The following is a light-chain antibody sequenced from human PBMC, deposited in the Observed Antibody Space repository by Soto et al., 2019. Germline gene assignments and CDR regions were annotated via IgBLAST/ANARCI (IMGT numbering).Light chain of an antibody. CDR1: QNINTY. J-gene: IGKJ5*01. CDR2: AAS. V-gene: IGKV1-39*01. CDR3: QQSSNPLLT. Sequence: DIQMTHAPYSQTASVGDRVTITCRASQNINTYVNWYQKKPGKATNLLIYAASRLQSGVPSRFSGSGSGTDFTLTINSLKPEDSATYSSQQSSNPLLTCAQGTRLEIK.